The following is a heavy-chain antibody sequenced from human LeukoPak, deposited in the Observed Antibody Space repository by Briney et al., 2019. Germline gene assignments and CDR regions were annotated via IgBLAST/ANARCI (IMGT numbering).Heavy chain of an antibody. J-gene: IGHJ4*01. CDR2: IYTSETT. D-gene: IGHD1-14*01. CDR3: SKSPPYRNYIYY. CDR1: GGSINSYY. V-gene: IGHV4-4*07. Sequence: SETLSLTCTVSGGSINSYYWSWIQQPAGKGLEWIGRIYTSETTNYNPSLKSRVTMSVDTSKNQFSLKLSSVTAADTAVYYCSKSPPYRNYIYYWGPGTLVTVSS.